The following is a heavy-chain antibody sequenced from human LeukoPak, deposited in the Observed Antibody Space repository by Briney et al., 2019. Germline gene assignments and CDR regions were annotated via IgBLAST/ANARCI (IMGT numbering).Heavy chain of an antibody. V-gene: IGHV4-34*01. D-gene: IGHD3-3*01. Sequence: SETLSLTCAVYGGSFSGYYWSWIRQPPGKGLEWIGEITHSGTTNYNPSLKSRVTVSVDTSKNQFSLKLSSVTAADTAVYYCARGGDFWSGSLSWFDPWGQGTLVTVSS. CDR1: GGSFSGYY. CDR2: ITHSGTT. CDR3: ARGGDFWSGSLSWFDP. J-gene: IGHJ5*02.